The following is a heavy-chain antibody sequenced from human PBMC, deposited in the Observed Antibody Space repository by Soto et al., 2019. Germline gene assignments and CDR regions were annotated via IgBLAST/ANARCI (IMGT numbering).Heavy chain of an antibody. D-gene: IGHD1-1*01. CDR1: GFTFSSYS. Sequence: EVQLVESGGGLVKPGGSLRLSCAASGFTFSSYSMNWVRQAPGKGLEWVSSSSSSSSYIYYADSVKGRFTISRDNAKNSLYLQMNSLRAEDTAVYYCARDILGWTGTTLLFDYWGQGTLVNVSS. V-gene: IGHV3-21*01. CDR2: SSSSSSYI. CDR3: ARDILGWTGTTLLFDY. J-gene: IGHJ4*02.